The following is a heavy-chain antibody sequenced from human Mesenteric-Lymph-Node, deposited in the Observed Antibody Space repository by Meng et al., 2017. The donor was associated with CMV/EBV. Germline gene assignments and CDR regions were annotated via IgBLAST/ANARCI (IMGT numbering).Heavy chain of an antibody. CDR1: FSGYY. CDR3: ARGPVLLWFGELLPSNPNFDY. Sequence: FSGYYWSWSRQPPGKGLEWIGEINHSGSTNYNPSLKSRVTISVDTSKNRFSLKLSSVTAADTAVYYCARGPVLLWFGELLPSNPNFDYWGQGTLVTVSS. CDR2: INHSGST. D-gene: IGHD3-10*01. J-gene: IGHJ4*02. V-gene: IGHV4-34*01.